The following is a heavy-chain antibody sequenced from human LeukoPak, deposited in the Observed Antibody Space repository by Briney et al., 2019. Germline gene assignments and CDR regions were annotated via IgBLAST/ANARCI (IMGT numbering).Heavy chain of an antibody. CDR3: ARGWYDILTGYYSPPYWYGMDV. Sequence: SETLSLTCTVSGDSINSLDLWSWVRQPPGKGLEWIGEMYLSGTTHSNPSVKSRVTISIDKSKNQFFLNLSSVTAADTAVYYCARGWYDILTGYYSPPYWYGMDVWGQGTTVTVSS. CDR2: MYLSGTT. CDR1: GDSINSLDL. V-gene: IGHV4-4*02. D-gene: IGHD3-9*01. J-gene: IGHJ6*02.